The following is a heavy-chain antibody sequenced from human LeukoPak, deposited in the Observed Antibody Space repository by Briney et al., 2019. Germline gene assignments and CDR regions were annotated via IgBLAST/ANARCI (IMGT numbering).Heavy chain of an antibody. CDR3: ARDPGVTNWLDP. CDR2: ISPNRGAT. Sequence: ASVKASCKASGYTFTGHSIHWVRQSPGQGLEWMGWISPNRGATKYAQKFQGRVTMTRDTSISTAYMELSSLRSDDTAVYYCARDPGVTNWLDPWGQGTLVTVSS. J-gene: IGHJ5*02. CDR1: GYTFTGHS. V-gene: IGHV1-2*02. D-gene: IGHD2-21*02.